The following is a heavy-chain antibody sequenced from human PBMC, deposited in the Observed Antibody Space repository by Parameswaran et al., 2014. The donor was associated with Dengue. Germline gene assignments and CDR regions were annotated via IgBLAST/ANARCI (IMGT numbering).Heavy chain of an antibody. D-gene: IGHD2-2*01. CDR2: ISYDGSNK. Sequence: VRQAPGKGLEWVAVISYDGSNKYYADSVKGRFTISRDNSKNTLYLQMNSLRAEDTAVYYCAKNLRYCSSTSCYGYYYGMDVWGQGDHGHRLL. V-gene: IGHV3-30*18. CDR3: AKNLRYCSSTSCYGYYYGMDV. J-gene: IGHJ6*02.